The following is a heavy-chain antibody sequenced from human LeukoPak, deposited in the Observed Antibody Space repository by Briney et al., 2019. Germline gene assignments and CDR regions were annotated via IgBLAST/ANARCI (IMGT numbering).Heavy chain of an antibody. CDR1: GFTFSSYA. V-gene: IGHV3-30*14. CDR2: ISYDGSNK. Sequence: PGGSLRLSCAASGFTFSSYAMHWVRQAPGKGLEGVAVISYDGSNKYYADSVKGRFTISRDNSKNTLYLQMNSLRAEDTAVYYCARTHSGSYLSFDYWGQGTLVTVSS. J-gene: IGHJ4*02. CDR3: ARTHSGSYLSFDY. D-gene: IGHD1-26*01.